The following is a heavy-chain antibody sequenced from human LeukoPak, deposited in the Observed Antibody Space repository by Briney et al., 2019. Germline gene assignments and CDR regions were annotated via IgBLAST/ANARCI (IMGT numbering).Heavy chain of an antibody. D-gene: IGHD4-17*01. CDR2: IYTSGST. V-gene: IGHV4-4*07. CDR1: GGSISSYY. J-gene: IGHJ6*03. Sequence: PSETLSLTCTVSGGSISSYYLSWIRQPAGKGLEWIGRIYTSGSTNYNPSLKSRVTMSVDTSKNQFSPKLSSVTAADTAVYYCARDDYGDDVGYYYYYLDVWGKGTTVTVSS. CDR3: ARDDYGDDVGYYYYYLDV.